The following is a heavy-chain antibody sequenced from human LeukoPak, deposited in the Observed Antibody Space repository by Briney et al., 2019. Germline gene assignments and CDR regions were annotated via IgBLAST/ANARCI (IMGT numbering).Heavy chain of an antibody. CDR1: GFTFTTNA. J-gene: IGHJ4*02. V-gene: IGHV3-23*01. D-gene: IGHD5-12*01. CDR3: AKCGNSGCHLIDY. Sequence: GGSLRLSCAASGFTFTTNAMSWVRQAPGKGLEWLSAISGRTGATYYADSEKGRFTISRDNSKSTLYLQMDSLRAEDTAVYYCAKCGNSGCHLIDYWGQGTLVTVSS. CDR2: ISGRTGAT.